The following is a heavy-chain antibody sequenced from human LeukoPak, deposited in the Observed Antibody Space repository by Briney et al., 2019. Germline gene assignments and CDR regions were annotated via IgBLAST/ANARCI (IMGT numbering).Heavy chain of an antibody. V-gene: IGHV3-23*01. D-gene: IGHD3-22*01. Sequence: GGSLRLSCAVSGFTLSSHAMSWVRQAPGKGLEWVSAIGGSGGSTYYADSVKGRFTISRDTSKNTLYLQMNSLRVEDTAVYYCAKGGRLYYDSSGYHPFFDYWGQGTLVTVSS. J-gene: IGHJ4*02. CDR1: GFTLSSHA. CDR3: AKGGRLYYDSSGYHPFFDY. CDR2: IGGSGGST.